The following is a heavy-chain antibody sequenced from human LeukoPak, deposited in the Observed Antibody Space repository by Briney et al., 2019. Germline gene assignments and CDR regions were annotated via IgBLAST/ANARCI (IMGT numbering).Heavy chain of an antibody. V-gene: IGHV3-33*01. Sequence: GGSLRLSCAASGFTFRNHGMYWVRQAPGKGLEWVAVIWYDGSNKYYGDSVKGRFTISRDNSKNSLYLQMDSLRVEDTAVYYCARGRPHGNDYWGQGTLVTVSS. CDR2: IWYDGSNK. D-gene: IGHD4-23*01. J-gene: IGHJ4*02. CDR1: GFTFRNHG. CDR3: ARGRPHGNDY.